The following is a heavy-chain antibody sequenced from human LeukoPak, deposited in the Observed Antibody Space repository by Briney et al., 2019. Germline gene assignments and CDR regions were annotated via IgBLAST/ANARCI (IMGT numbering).Heavy chain of an antibody. CDR2: ISGYNGNT. CDR3: ARGPGYYDSSGYYSDY. CDR1: GYTFTSYG. J-gene: IGHJ4*02. D-gene: IGHD3-22*01. Sequence: GASVKVSCKASGYTFTSYGISWVRQAPGQGLEWMGWISGYNGNTNYVQKIQGRVTMTTDTSTSTAYMELRNLRSDDTAVYYCARGPGYYDSSGYYSDYWGQGTLVTVSS. V-gene: IGHV1-18*01.